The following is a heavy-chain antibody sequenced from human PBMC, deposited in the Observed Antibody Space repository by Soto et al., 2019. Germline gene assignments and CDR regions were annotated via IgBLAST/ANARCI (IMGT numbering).Heavy chain of an antibody. V-gene: IGHV1-18*01. CDR3: ARDKGDGSGSYYGY. D-gene: IGHD3-10*01. CDR1: GYTFTSYG. J-gene: IGHJ4*02. CDR2: ISAYNGNT. Sequence: QVQLVQSGAEVKKPGASVKVSCKASGYTFTSYGISWVRQAPGQGLEWMGWISAYNGNTNYAQKLQGRVTMTTDTXXSTAYMGLRSLRSAETAVHYCARDKGDGSGSYYGYWGQGTLVTVSS.